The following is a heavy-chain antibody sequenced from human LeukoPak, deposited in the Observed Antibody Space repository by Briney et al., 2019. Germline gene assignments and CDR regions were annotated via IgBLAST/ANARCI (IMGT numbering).Heavy chain of an antibody. V-gene: IGHV1-69*13. J-gene: IGHJ3*02. CDR3: ARENTGYSSGWTSFDI. Sequence: GASVKVSCKASGYTFTSYGISWVRQAPGQGLEWMGGIIPIFGTANYAQKFQGRVTITADESTSTAYMELSSLRSEDTAVYYCARENTGYSSGWTSFDIWGQGTMVTVSS. D-gene: IGHD6-19*01. CDR2: IIPIFGTA. CDR1: GYTFTSYG.